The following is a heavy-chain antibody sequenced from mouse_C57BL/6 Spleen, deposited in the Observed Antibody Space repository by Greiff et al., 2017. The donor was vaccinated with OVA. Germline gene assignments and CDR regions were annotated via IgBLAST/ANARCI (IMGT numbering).Heavy chain of an antibody. V-gene: IGHV1-42*01. J-gene: IGHJ2*01. CDR3: ERGGFDY. CDR2: INPSTGGT. Sequence: VQLQQSGPELVKPGASVKISCKASGYSFTGYYMNWVKQSPEKSLEWIGEINPSTGGTTYNQKFKAKATLTVDKSSSTAYMQLKSLTSEDSAVYYCERGGFDYWGRGTTLTVSS. CDR1: GYSFTGYY.